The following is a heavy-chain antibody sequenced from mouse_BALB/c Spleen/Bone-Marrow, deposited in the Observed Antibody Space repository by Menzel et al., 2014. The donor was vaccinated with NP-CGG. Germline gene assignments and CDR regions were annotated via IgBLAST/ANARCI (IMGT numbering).Heavy chain of an antibody. V-gene: IGHV5-17*02. CDR3: AREEKTYYRDRAHYYAMYY. J-gene: IGHJ4*01. D-gene: IGHD2-14*01. CDR1: GFTFSSFG. Sequence: EVKLVESGGGLVQPGGSRKLSCAASGFTFSSFGMHWVRQAPEKGLECVAYISSGSSTIYYADTVKGRFTISRDNPKNTLFLQMNSLRSEETAMYYCAREEKTYYRDRAHYYAMYYWGQATTVTVSS. CDR2: ISSGSSTI.